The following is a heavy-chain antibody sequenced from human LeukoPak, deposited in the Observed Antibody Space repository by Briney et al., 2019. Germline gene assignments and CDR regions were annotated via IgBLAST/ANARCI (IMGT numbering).Heavy chain of an antibody. D-gene: IGHD3-22*01. CDR3: SRDGGGYYRFDY. CDR1: GGSLSCYY. Sequence: PSDTLSLTCTVSGGSLSCYYGSWSRQPPGKGLEWIGYIYYSGSTNYNPSLKSRVTISVDTSKNQFSLKLSSVTAADTAVYYCSRDGGGYYRFDYWGQGTLVTVSS. J-gene: IGHJ4*02. V-gene: IGHV4-59*12. CDR2: IYYSGST.